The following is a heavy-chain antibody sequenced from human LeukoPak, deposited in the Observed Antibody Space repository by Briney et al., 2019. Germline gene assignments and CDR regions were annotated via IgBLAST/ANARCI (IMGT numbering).Heavy chain of an antibody. J-gene: IGHJ6*02. D-gene: IGHD6-19*01. V-gene: IGHV3-30*02. CDR1: GFTFSSYG. CDR3: AKVTVAGYYCGMDV. CDR2: IRYDGSNK. Sequence: GGSLRLSCAASGFTFSSYGMHWVRQAPGKGLEWVAFIRYDGSNKYYADSVKGRFTISRDNSKNTLYLQMNSLRAEDTAVYYCAKVTVAGYYCGMDVWGQGTTVTVSS.